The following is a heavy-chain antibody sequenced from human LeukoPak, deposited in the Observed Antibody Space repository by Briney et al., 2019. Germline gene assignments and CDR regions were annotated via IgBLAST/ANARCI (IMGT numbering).Heavy chain of an antibody. CDR2: IWYDGSDK. CDR1: GFTFSSYG. V-gene: IGHV3-33*06. CDR3: AKDFGGKYGDQFDY. J-gene: IGHJ4*02. D-gene: IGHD4-17*01. Sequence: PGRSLRLSCAASGFTFSSYGMHWVRQAPGKGLEWVAVIWYDGSDKYYADSVKGRFTISRDNSKNTLYLQMNSLRAEDTAVYYCAKDFGGKYGDQFDYCGQGTLDAVSS.